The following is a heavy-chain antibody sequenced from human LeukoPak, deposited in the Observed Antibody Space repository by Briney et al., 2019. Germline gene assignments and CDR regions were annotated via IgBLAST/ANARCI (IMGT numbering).Heavy chain of an antibody. CDR3: ARGVPGGMDV. Sequence: SETLSLTCTVSGYTISSGYYWGWIRQPPGKWLEWIGSIYHSGSTYYNPSLKSRVTISVDTSKNQFSLKLSSVTAADTAVYYCARGVPGGMDVWGKGTTVTVSS. V-gene: IGHV4-38-2*02. J-gene: IGHJ6*03. D-gene: IGHD1-1*01. CDR2: IYHSGST. CDR1: GYTISSGYY.